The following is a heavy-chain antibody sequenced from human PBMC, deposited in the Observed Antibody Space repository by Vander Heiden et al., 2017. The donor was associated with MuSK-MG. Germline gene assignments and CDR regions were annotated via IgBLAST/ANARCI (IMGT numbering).Heavy chain of an antibody. D-gene: IGHD3-22*01. V-gene: IGHV3-11*06. CDR1: GFTFSDYD. CDR3: ARVIRDSSGYCDY. J-gene: IGHJ4*02. CDR2: ISSSSSYT. Sequence: QVQLVESGGGRVKHGGSRSHYGAASGFTFSDYDKSWIRQAPGKGLEWVSYISSSSSYTNYADSVKGRFTISRDNAKNSLYLQMNSLRAEDTAVYYCARVIRDSSGYCDYWGQGTLVTISS.